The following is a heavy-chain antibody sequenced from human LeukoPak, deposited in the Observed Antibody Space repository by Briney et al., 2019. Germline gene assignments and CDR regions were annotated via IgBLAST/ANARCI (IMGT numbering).Heavy chain of an antibody. Sequence: GGSPRLSCAASGFTFSSYEMNWVRQAPGKGLEWIAYITRTGDRIQYADSVKGRFTISRDNSKNTLYLQMNSLRAEDTAVYYCARDPHYDILTGYYATGYFDYWGQGTLVTVSS. CDR3: ARDPHYDILTGYYATGYFDY. CDR2: ITRTGDRI. CDR1: GFTFSSYE. D-gene: IGHD3-9*01. J-gene: IGHJ4*02. V-gene: IGHV3-48*03.